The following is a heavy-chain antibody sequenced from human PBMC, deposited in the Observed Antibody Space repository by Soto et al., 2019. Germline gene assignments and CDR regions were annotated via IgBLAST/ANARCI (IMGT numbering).Heavy chain of an antibody. CDR1: GGSISSSNW. CDR3: ARAWPSVDSYGSGVMDV. D-gene: IGHD5-18*01. CDR2: IYHSGST. V-gene: IGHV4-4*02. Sequence: QVQLQESGPGLVKPSGTLSVTCAVSGGSISSSNWWNWVRQPPGKGLEWIGEIYHSGSTNSNPSLRSRVTISLDKSKNQFSLRVKSVTAADTGEYYCARAWPSVDSYGSGVMDVWGQGTTVTVSS. J-gene: IGHJ6*02.